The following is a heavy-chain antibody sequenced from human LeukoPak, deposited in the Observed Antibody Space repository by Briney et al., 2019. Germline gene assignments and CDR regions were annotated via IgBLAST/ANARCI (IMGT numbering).Heavy chain of an antibody. J-gene: IGHJ6*03. Sequence: GRSLRLSCAASGFTFSSYGMHWVRQAPGKGLEWVAVIWYDGSNKYYADSVKGRFTISRDNSTHTLYLQMNSLRAEDTSVYYCARGKSSSSGRGYYYYYYMDVWGKGTTVTVSS. D-gene: IGHD6-6*01. CDR3: ARGKSSSSGRGYYYYYYMDV. V-gene: IGHV3-33*01. CDR2: IWYDGSNK. CDR1: GFTFSSYG.